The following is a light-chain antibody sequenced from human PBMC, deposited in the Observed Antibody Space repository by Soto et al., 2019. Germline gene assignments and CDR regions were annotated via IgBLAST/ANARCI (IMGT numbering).Light chain of an antibody. CDR1: QNIGSW. J-gene: IGKJ1*01. V-gene: IGKV1-5*03. CDR3: QQYSPYSART. CDR2: KAS. Sequence: DIQMTQSPSTLSASVGDRVTVTCRASQNIGSWVAWYQQKPGKAPNLLIYKASTLENWVPSRFSGTGSGTEFTLTISSLQPDDFATYYCQQYSPYSARTFGQGTKVEVK.